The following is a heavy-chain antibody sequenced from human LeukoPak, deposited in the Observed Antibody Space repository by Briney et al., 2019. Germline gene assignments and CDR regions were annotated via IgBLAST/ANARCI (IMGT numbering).Heavy chain of an antibody. CDR2: TSYDGSEK. J-gene: IGHJ4*02. D-gene: IGHD3-10*01. Sequence: PGRSLRLSCAASGFTFSSNDIHWVRQAPGKGLEWVATTSYDGSEKYYADSVKGRFTISRDNSKNTLYLEMSSLRAEDTAVYYCAKPSGSGSNGYIDYWGQGTLVTVSS. CDR1: GFTFSSND. V-gene: IGHV3-30*18. CDR3: AKPSGSGSNGYIDY.